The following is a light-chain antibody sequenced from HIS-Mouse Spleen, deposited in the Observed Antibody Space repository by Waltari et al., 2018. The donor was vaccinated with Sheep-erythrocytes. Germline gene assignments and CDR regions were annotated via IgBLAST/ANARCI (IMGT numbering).Light chain of an antibody. CDR3: CSYAGSSTPWV. CDR1: SSDVGSYNL. Sequence: QSALTQPASVSGSPGQSITISCTGTSSDVGSYNLVSWYQQHPGQAPKLMIYEGSKRPSGGSNGLSGSKCGNTASLTISGLQAEDEADYYCCSYAGSSTPWVFGGGTKLTVL. CDR2: EGS. V-gene: IGLV2-23*01. J-gene: IGLJ3*02.